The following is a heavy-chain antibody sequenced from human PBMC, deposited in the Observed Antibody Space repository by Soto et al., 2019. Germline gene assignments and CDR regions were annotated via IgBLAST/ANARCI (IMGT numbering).Heavy chain of an antibody. J-gene: IGHJ4*02. D-gene: IGHD6-13*01. CDR2: ISYDGSNK. CDR3: ATTRRHSSSWYFDY. Sequence: QVQLVESGGGVVQPGRSLRLSCAASGFTFSSYGMHWVRQAPGKGLEWVAVISYDGSNKYYADYVKGRFTISRDNSKNTLYLQMNSLRAEDTAVYYCATTRRHSSSWYFDYWGQGTLVTVSS. V-gene: IGHV3-30*03. CDR1: GFTFSSYG.